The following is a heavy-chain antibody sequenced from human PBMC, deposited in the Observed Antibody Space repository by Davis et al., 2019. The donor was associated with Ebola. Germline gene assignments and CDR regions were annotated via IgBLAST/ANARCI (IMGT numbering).Heavy chain of an antibody. V-gene: IGHV4-34*01. D-gene: IGHD5-18*01. CDR2: INHSGST. CDR1: GGSFSGYY. CDR3: ARTIVDTAMVFYYYYGMDV. J-gene: IGHJ6*02. Sequence: MPSETLSLTCAVYGGSFSGYYWSWIRQPPGKGLEWIGEINHSGSTNYNPSLKSRVTISVDTSKNQFSLKLSSVTAADTAVYYCARTIVDTAMVFYYYYGMDVWGQGTTVTVSS.